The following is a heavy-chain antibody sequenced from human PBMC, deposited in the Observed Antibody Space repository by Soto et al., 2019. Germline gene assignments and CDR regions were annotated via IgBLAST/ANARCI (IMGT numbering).Heavy chain of an antibody. J-gene: IGHJ5*02. CDR2: ISYDGSNK. CDR1: GFTFSSYG. Sequence: GSLRLSCAASGFTFSSYGMHRVRQAPGKGLEWGAVISYDGSNKYYADSVKGRFTISRDNSKNTLYLQMNSLRAEDTAVYYCAKDYFFLAEMATPTGEFDPWGQGTLVTVSS. D-gene: IGHD5-12*01. V-gene: IGHV3-30*18. CDR3: AKDYFFLAEMATPTGEFDP.